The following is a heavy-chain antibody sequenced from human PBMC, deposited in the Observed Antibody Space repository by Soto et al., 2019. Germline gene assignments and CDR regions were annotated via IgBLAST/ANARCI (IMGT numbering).Heavy chain of an antibody. Sequence: QVQLQQWGAGLLKPSETLSLTCAVYGGSFSGYYWSWIRQPPGKGLEWIWEINHSGSTNDNPSLKSRVTISVDTSKNQFSLKLSSVTAADTAVYYCARGPRIRFLEWLSERASYFDYWGQGTLVTVSS. D-gene: IGHD3-3*01. V-gene: IGHV4-34*01. J-gene: IGHJ4*02. CDR3: ARGPRIRFLEWLSERASYFDY. CDR2: INHSGST. CDR1: GGSFSGYY.